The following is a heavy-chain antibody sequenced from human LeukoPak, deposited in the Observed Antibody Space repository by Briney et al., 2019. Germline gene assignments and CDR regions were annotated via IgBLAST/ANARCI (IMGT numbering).Heavy chain of an antibody. Sequence: GGSPRLSCAASEFTFSNYWMSWVRQAPGKGLEWVANIKQEGSETYSVDSVKGRFTISRDNAKNSLYLQMNSLRAEDTAVYYCARGGQYSGYYYFDYWGQGTLVTVSS. J-gene: IGHJ4*02. CDR2: IKQEGSET. D-gene: IGHD3-22*01. V-gene: IGHV3-7*01. CDR1: EFTFSNYW. CDR3: ARGGQYSGYYYFDY.